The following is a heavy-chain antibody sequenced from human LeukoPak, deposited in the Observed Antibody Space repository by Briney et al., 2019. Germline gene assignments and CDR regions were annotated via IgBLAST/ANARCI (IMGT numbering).Heavy chain of an antibody. CDR1: GGSFSAYY. V-gene: IGHV4-34*01. D-gene: IGHD3-3*01. CDR2: INHSGST. J-gene: IGHJ6*03. CDR3: ARVRGITIFGVVISERYYYYYMDV. Sequence: SETLSLTCAVYGGSFSAYYWSWIRQPPGKGLEWIGEINHSGSTTYNPSLKSRVTISVDTSKNQFSLKLTSVTAADTAVYYCARVRGITIFGVVISERYYYYYMDVWGKGTTVTVSS.